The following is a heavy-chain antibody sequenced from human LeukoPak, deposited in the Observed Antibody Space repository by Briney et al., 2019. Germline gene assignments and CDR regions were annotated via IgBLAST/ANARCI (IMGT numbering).Heavy chain of an antibody. J-gene: IGHJ4*02. Sequence: GGSLRLSCAASGFTFSSYGMHWVRQAPGKGLEWVAVIWYDGSNKYYADSVKGRFTISRDNSKNTLYLQMNSLRAEDTAVCYCAREGPEYSYKDYWGQGTLVTVSS. D-gene: IGHD5-18*01. CDR2: IWYDGSNK. V-gene: IGHV3-33*01. CDR1: GFTFSSYG. CDR3: AREGPEYSYKDY.